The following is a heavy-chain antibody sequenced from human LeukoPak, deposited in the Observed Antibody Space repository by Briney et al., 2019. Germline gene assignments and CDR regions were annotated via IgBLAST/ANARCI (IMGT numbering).Heavy chain of an antibody. CDR1: GYSFTSYW. CDR2: IYPGDSDT. V-gene: IGHV5-51*01. D-gene: IGHD1-26*01. Sequence: GESLKISCKGSGYSFTSYWIGWVRQMPGKGLEWMGIIYPGDSDTRYSPSFQGQVTISADKSISTAYLQWSSLKASDTAMYYCARQGGSYFSYYYMDVWGKGTTVTISS. CDR3: ARQGGSYFSYYYMDV. J-gene: IGHJ6*03.